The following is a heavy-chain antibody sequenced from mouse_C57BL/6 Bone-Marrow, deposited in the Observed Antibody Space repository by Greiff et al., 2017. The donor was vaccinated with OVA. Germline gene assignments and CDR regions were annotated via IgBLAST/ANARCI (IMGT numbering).Heavy chain of an antibody. Sequence: EVKLVESGAELVRPGASVKLSCTASGFNIKDDYMHWVKQRPEQGLEWIGWIDPENGDTEYASKFQGKATITADTSSNTAYLQLSSLTSEDTAVYYCTTGATVADWYFDVWAQGPRSPSPQ. CDR2: IDPENGDT. D-gene: IGHD1-1*01. V-gene: IGHV14-4*01. J-gene: IGHJ1*03. CDR3: TTGATVADWYFDV. CDR1: GFNIKDDY.